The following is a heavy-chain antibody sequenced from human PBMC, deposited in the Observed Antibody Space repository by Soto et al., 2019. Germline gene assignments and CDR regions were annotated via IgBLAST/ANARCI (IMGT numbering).Heavy chain of an antibody. CDR2: TYYRSKWYN. CDR3: ARDICSGGSCYSYYYGMDV. CDR1: GDSVSSNSAA. J-gene: IGHJ6*02. Sequence: QVQLQQSGPGLVKPSQTLSLTCAISGDSVSSNSAAWNWIRQSPSRGLEWLGRTYYRSKWYNDYAVSVKSRITITPDTSKNQFSLQLNSVTPEDTAVYYCARDICSGGSCYSYYYGMDVWGQGTTVTVSS. V-gene: IGHV6-1*01. D-gene: IGHD2-15*01.